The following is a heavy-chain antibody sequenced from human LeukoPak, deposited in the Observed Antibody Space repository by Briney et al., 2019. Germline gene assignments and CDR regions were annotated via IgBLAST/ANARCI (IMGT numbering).Heavy chain of an antibody. J-gene: IGHJ4*02. CDR3: AKGMYYDILTGSPVFDY. CDR1: GFTFDDYA. Sequence: PTGRSLRLSCAASGFTFDDYAMHWVRQAPGKGLEWVSGISWNSGSIGYADSVKGRFTISRDNAKNSLYLQMNSLRAEDTALYYCAKGMYYDILTGSPVFDYWGQGTLVTVSS. CDR2: ISWNSGSI. V-gene: IGHV3-9*01. D-gene: IGHD3-9*01.